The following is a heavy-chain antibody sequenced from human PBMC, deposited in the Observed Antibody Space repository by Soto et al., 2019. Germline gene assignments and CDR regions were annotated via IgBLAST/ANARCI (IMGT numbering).Heavy chain of an antibody. CDR1: GGSISSGGYY. J-gene: IGHJ5*02. Sequence: PSETLSLTCTVSGGSISSGGYYWSWIRPHPGKGLEWIGYIYYSGSTYYNPSLKSRVTISVDTSKNQFSLKLSSVTAADTAVYYCARASRSSYDFWSGSSPAPFDPWGQGTLVTVSS. V-gene: IGHV4-31*03. CDR3: ARASRSSYDFWSGSSPAPFDP. D-gene: IGHD3-3*01. CDR2: IYYSGST.